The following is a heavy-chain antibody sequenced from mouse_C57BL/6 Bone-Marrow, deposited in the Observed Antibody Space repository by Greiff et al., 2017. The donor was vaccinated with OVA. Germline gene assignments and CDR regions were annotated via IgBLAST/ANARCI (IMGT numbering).Heavy chain of an antibody. V-gene: IGHV1-81*01. D-gene: IGHD1-1*01. Sequence: VKLQQSGAELARPGASVKLSCKASGYTFTSYGISWVKQRTGQGLEWIGEIYPRSGNTYYNEKFKGKATLTADKSSSTAYMELRSLTSEDSAVYFCARPLYYGSRGFAYWGQGTLVTVSA. CDR3: ARPLYYGSRGFAY. CDR1: GYTFTSYG. J-gene: IGHJ3*01. CDR2: IYPRSGNT.